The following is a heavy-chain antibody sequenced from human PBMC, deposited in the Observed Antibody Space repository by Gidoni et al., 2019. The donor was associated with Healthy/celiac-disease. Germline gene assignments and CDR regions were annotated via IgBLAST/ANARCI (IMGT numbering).Heavy chain of an antibody. J-gene: IGHJ6*02. D-gene: IGHD2-15*01. CDR3: ATAGGIVVVVAATPWYYGMDV. V-gene: IGHV1-24*01. Sequence: QVQLVQSGAEVKKPGASVKVSCKVSGYTLTELSMHWERQAPGKGLEWMGGFDPEDGETIYEQKFQGRVTMTEDTSTDTAYMELSSLRSEGTAVYYCATAGGIVVVVAATPWYYGMDVWGQGTTVTVS. CDR2: FDPEDGET. CDR1: GYTLTELS.